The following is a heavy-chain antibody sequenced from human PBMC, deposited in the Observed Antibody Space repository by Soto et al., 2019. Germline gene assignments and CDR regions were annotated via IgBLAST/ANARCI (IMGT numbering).Heavy chain of an antibody. CDR2: IIPIFGTA. Sequence: QVQLVQSGAEVKQPGSSVKVSCKASGGTFSSYAISWVRQAPGQGLEWMGGIIPIFGTANYAQKFQGRVTITADESTSTAYMELSRLRSEDTAVYYCATNLKGEAFGGVIGFDYWGQGTLVTVSS. D-gene: IGHD3-16*02. CDR3: ATNLKGEAFGGVIGFDY. CDR1: GGTFSSYA. J-gene: IGHJ4*02. V-gene: IGHV1-69*01.